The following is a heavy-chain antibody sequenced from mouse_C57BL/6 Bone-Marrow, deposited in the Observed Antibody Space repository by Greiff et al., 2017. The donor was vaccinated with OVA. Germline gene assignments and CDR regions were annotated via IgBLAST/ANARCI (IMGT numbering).Heavy chain of an antibody. CDR1: GYTFTEYT. D-gene: IGHD1-1*01. CDR3: ARHGELGYYGSSPFAY. J-gene: IGHJ3*01. V-gene: IGHV1-62-2*01. CDR2: FYPGSGSI. Sequence: VQLQQSGAELVKPGASVKLSCKASGYTFTEYTIHWVKQRSGQGLEWIGWFYPGSGSIKYNENFKDKATLTADNSSITVNMELSRLTSEDSADDIGARHGELGYYGSSPFAYWGQGTLVTVAA.